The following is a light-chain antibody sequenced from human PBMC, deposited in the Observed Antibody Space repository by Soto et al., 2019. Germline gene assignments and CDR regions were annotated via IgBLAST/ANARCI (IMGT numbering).Light chain of an antibody. Sequence: EIVLTQSPGTLSLSPGERATLSCRASQSVSSSYLAWYQQKPGQAPRLLIYGASTRATGIPARFSGSGSGTEFSLTLSSLQSEDFAVYYCHQYNNWPRTFGQGTKVEIK. J-gene: IGKJ1*01. CDR1: QSVSSSY. CDR3: HQYNNWPRT. V-gene: IGKV3-15*01. CDR2: GAS.